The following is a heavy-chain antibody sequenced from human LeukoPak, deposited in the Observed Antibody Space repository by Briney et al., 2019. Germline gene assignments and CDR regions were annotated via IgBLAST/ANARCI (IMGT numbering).Heavy chain of an antibody. Sequence: ASVKVSCKASGYTFTSYDINWVRQAAGQGLEWMGWMNPNSGNTGTAQKFQGRVTMTEDTSTDTAYMELSSLRSEDTAVYYCATQPPGASGIYYFYIDVWGKGTTVTISS. CDR1: GYTFTSYD. V-gene: IGHV1-8*02. J-gene: IGHJ6*03. CDR3: ATQPPGASGIYYFYIDV. D-gene: IGHD1-14*01. CDR2: MNPNSGNT.